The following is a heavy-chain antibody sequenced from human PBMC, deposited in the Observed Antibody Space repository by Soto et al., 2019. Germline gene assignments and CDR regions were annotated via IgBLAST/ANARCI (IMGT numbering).Heavy chain of an antibody. V-gene: IGHV3-7*01. J-gene: IGHJ6*03. Sequence: GGSLRLSCAASGFTFGSYWMSWVRQAPGKGLEWVANIKQDGSEKYYVDSVKGRFTISRDDAKNSLYLQMNSLRAEDTAVYYCARDTPFMTTVTTSYYYYMDVWGKGTTVTVSS. CDR1: GFTFGSYW. CDR3: ARDTPFMTTVTTSYYYYMDV. CDR2: IKQDGSEK. D-gene: IGHD4-17*01.